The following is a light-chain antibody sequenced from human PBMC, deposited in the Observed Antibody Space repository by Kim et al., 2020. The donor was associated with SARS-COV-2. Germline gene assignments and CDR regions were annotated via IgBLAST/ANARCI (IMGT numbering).Light chain of an antibody. V-gene: IGKV3-20*01. Sequence: SPGETATLSYRTSHSVSSSSLAWYQQLPGQAPRLLIYGASVRATGVPARFSGSGSGTDFTLTISRLEPADFAVYYCQQYGRSLFTFGQGTRLEIK. CDR1: HSVSSSS. J-gene: IGKJ5*01. CDR3: QQYGRSLFT. CDR2: GAS.